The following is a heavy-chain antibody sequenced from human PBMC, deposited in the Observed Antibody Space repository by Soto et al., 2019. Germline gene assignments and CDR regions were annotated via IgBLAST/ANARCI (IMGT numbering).Heavy chain of an antibody. CDR2: INHSGST. CDR3: GRGGIWLLWLGESDGFEY. Sequence: SETLCLTCAVYGGSFSGYYWSWLSQPPGKGLEWIGEINHSGSTNYNPSLKSRVTISVDTSKNQFSLKLSSVTAADTAVYYCGRGGIWLLWLGESDGFEYWGQGTLVTVSS. J-gene: IGHJ4*02. D-gene: IGHD3-10*01. CDR1: GGSFSGYY. V-gene: IGHV4-34*01.